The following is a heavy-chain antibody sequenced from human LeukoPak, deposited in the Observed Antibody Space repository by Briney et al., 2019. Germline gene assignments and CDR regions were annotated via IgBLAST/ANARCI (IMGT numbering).Heavy chain of an antibody. CDR3: ARVDYGDYGFYY. CDR2: ISSSSSYI. D-gene: IGHD4-17*01. Sequence: GGSLRLSCAASGFTSSSYSMNWGRQAPGEGLEWVSSISSSSSYIYYADSVKVRFTISRVNYKNTLYIQMNSLRAEDTAVYYCARVDYGDYGFYYWGQGTLVTVSS. CDR1: GFTSSSYS. J-gene: IGHJ4*02. V-gene: IGHV3-21*01.